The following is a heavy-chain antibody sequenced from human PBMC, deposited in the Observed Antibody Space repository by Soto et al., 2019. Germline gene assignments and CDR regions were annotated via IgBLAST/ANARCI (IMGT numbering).Heavy chain of an antibody. CDR3: ARHGSGSYSDYYYGMDV. J-gene: IGHJ6*02. Sequence: QPGGSLRLSCAASGFTFDDYAMHWVRQAPGKGLEWVSGISWNSGSIGYADSVKGRFTISRDNAKNSLYLQMNSLRAEDTALYYCARHGSGSYSDYYYGMDVWGQGTTVTVSS. D-gene: IGHD1-26*01. V-gene: IGHV3-9*01. CDR2: ISWNSGSI. CDR1: GFTFDDYA.